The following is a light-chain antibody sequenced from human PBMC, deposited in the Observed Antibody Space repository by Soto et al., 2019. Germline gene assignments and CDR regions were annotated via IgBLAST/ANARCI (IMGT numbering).Light chain of an antibody. J-gene: IGKJ5*01. CDR2: DTS. CDR1: QSVSSSY. Sequence: AMAQTPVTLSVSPGERATLSCRASQSVSSSYLAWYQQKPGQAPRLLIYDTSTRATGIPARFSGSGSGTEFTLTISSLQSEDFAVYYCQQYNNWPPITFGQGTRLEIK. CDR3: QQYNNWPPIT. V-gene: IGKV3-15*01.